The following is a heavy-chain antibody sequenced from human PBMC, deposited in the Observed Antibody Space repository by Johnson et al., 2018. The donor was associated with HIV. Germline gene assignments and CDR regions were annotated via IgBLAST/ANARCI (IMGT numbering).Heavy chain of an antibody. CDR3: ASQYSGSYNGWMRFDI. CDR1: GFMFSRYW. J-gene: IGHJ3*02. Sequence: VQLVESGGGLVQPGGSLRLSCAASGFMFSRYWMSWVRQAPGKGLEWVSYISSGGSTIYYADSVKGRFTISRDNAKKSLYLQMNSLRAEDTAVYYCASQYSGSYNGWMRFDIWGQGTMVIVSS. V-gene: IGHV3-48*03. CDR2: ISSGGSTI. D-gene: IGHD1-26*01.